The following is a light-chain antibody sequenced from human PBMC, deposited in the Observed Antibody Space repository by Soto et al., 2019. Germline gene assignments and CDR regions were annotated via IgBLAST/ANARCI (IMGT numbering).Light chain of an antibody. CDR3: QKNHEYAAWT. Sequence: DIQMTQSPSTLSASVGDRVTITCRASQSVSIWSAWYQQKPGKAPNLLIYKASSLQSGGPSRFSGSGSGTQFTHTISGQQHEDSATNYCQKNHEYAAWTFGQGTKAEIK. V-gene: IGKV1-5*03. CDR2: KAS. J-gene: IGKJ1*01. CDR1: QSVSIW.